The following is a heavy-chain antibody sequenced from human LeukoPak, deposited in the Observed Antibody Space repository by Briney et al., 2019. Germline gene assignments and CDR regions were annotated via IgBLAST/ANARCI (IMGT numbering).Heavy chain of an antibody. CDR1: GFSVHRKY. CDR2: IYSGGST. CDR3: AKGGGNYLGNYFDY. V-gene: IGHV3-53*01. J-gene: IGHJ4*02. Sequence: PGVSETLPCAACGFSVHRKYKRWVRQAPRTALEWVPVIYSGGSTYYAASAKGRFPISRDNSKQTLYLQMNSLRGEDTAVYYCAKGGGNYLGNYFDYWGQGTLVTVSS. D-gene: IGHD1-26*01.